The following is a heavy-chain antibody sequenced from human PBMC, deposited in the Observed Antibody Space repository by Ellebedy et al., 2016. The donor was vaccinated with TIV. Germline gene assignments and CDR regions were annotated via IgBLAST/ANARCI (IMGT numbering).Heavy chain of an antibody. D-gene: IGHD3-3*01. V-gene: IGHV3-21*03. CDR2: ISSTSSYI. J-gene: IGHJ4*02. CDR1: GFSFRSYS. Sequence: GESLKISXAGSGFSFRSYSMNWVRQAPGKGLEWVSSISSTSSYIYYADSVRGRFTISRDNAKNSLHLQMNSLETDDTAVYYCTTGSNFGVVTTAEDHWGQGARVTVSS. CDR3: TTGSNFGVVTTAEDH.